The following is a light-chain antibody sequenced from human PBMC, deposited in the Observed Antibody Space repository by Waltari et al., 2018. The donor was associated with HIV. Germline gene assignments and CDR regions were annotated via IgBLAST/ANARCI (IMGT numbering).Light chain of an antibody. J-gene: IGLJ1*01. CDR2: GNS. CDR1: SPNIGAGYA. V-gene: IGLV1-40*01. CDR3: CLFPGYDPPYV. Sequence: QSVLTQPPSVSGAPGQRVTFSCTGSSPNIGAGYAVPWYQQLPGTAPKLLIYGNSNRPSGVPDRFSGSKSGTSASLAITGLQSEDEADYFCCLFPGYDPPYVFGTGTRVTVL.